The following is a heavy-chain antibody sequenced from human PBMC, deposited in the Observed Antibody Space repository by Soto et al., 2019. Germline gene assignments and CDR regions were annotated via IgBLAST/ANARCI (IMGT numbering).Heavy chain of an antibody. J-gene: IGHJ4*02. CDR1: GFTFSSYG. V-gene: IGHV3-30*18. CDR2: ISYDGSNK. Sequence: GGSLRLSCAASGFTFSSYGMHWVRQAPGKGLEWVAVISYDGSNKYYADSVKGRFTISRDNSKNTLYLQMNSLRAEDTAVYYCAKASSSSWPDYWGQGTLVTVSS. CDR3: AKASSSSWPDY. D-gene: IGHD6-13*01.